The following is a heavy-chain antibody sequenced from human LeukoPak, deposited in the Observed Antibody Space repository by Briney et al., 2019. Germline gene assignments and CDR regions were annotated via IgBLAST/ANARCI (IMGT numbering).Heavy chain of an antibody. Sequence: GGSLRLSCAASGFTFSSYSMNWVRQAPGKGLEWVSSISSSSSYIYYADSVKGRFTISRDNAKNSLYLQMNSLRAEDTAVYYCARGSTYYCGSGSYFNRPEAPFDYWGQGTLVTVSS. V-gene: IGHV3-21*01. CDR2: ISSSSSYI. CDR1: GFTFSSYS. D-gene: IGHD3-10*01. CDR3: ARGSTYYCGSGSYFNRPEAPFDY. J-gene: IGHJ4*02.